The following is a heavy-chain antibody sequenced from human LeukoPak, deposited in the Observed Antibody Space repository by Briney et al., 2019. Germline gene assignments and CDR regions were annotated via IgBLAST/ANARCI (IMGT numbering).Heavy chain of an antibody. CDR3: ARFQTVRGVRTDY. CDR2: INHSGST. V-gene: IGHV4-34*01. J-gene: IGHJ4*02. D-gene: IGHD3-10*01. CDR1: GGSFSGYY. Sequence: PSETLSLTCAVYGGSFSGYYWSWIRQPPGKGLEWIGEINHSGSTNYNPSLKSRVTISVDTSKNQFSLKLSSVTAADTAVYYCARFQTVRGVRTDYWGQGTLVTVSS.